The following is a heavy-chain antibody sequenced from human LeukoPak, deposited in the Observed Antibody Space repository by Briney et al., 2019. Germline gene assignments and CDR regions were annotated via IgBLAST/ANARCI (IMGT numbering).Heavy chain of an antibody. CDR2: INPNSGGT. CDR3: ARQGVDFWSGLSSDV. CDR1: GYTFTGYY. D-gene: IGHD3-3*01. V-gene: IGHV1-2*02. J-gene: IGHJ6*04. Sequence: ASVKVSCKASGYTFTGYYMHWVRQAHGQGLEWMGWINPNSGGTNYAQKFQGRVTMTRDTSISTAYMELSRLRSDDTAVYYCARQGVDFWSGLSSDVWGKGTTVTVSS.